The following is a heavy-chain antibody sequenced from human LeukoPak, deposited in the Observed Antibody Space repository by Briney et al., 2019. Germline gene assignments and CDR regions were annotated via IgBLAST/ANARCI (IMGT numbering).Heavy chain of an antibody. CDR2: INTDGRIT. Sequence: GGSLGLSCVASGFSFRNYAIHWVRQAPGQGLEYVSVINTDGRITYYADSVKGRFTISRDNSKTTVYLQMDSLRGEDMAVYYCTRDGGSFCDFDYWGQGALVTVFS. D-gene: IGHD1-26*01. CDR1: GFSFRNYA. V-gene: IGHV3-64*02. CDR3: TRDGGSFCDFDY. J-gene: IGHJ4*02.